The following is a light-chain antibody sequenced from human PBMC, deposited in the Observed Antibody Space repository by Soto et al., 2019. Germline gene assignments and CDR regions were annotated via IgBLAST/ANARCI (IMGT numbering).Light chain of an antibody. CDR3: SSYTTSVTYV. Sequence: QSVLTQPASGSGSPGQSSTISCTGTSSDVGAYNSVSWYQQHPGKAPKLIIYDVSTRPSGISDRFSGSKSGNTASLTISGLQAEDESDYYCSSYTTSVTYVFGTGTKVTVL. CDR1: SSDVGAYNS. CDR2: DVS. J-gene: IGLJ1*01. V-gene: IGLV2-14*01.